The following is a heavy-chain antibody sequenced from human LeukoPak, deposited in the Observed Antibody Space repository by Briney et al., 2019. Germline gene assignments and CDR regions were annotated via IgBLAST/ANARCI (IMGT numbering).Heavy chain of an antibody. V-gene: IGHV3-48*01. CDR2: ISSSSSTI. CDR1: GGSVSSSS. Sequence: ETLSLTCTVSGGSVSSSSYYWGWIRQPPGKGLEWVSYISSSSSTIYYADSVKGRFTISRDNAKNSLYLQMNSLRAEDTAVYYCARDPGDFWSGYNWFDPWGQGTLVTVSS. J-gene: IGHJ5*02. CDR3: ARDPGDFWSGYNWFDP. D-gene: IGHD3-3*01.